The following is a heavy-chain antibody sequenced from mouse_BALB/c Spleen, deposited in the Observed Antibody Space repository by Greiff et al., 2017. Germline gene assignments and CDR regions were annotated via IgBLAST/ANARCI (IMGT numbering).Heavy chain of an antibody. CDR1: GFTFTDYY. J-gene: IGHJ4*01. CDR2: IDPDNGNT. D-gene: IGHD2-2*01. Sequence: VQLQQSGAELVRPGALLKLSCTASGFTFTDYYMHWVKQSPEQGLEWIGWIDPDNGNTIYDPKFPGKASITADTYSNTVYLQLSSLTSEATAVYYCARRLHAMDYWGQGTSVTVSS. V-gene: IGHV14-1*02. CDR3: ARRLHAMDY.